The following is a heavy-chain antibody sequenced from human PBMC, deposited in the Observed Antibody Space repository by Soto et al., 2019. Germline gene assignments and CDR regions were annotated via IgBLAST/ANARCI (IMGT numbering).Heavy chain of an antibody. CDR3: ARGIMITHGGDY. CDR2: IIPILGIA. CDR1: GGTFSSYT. D-gene: IGHD3-16*01. V-gene: IGHV1-69*02. Sequence: QVQLVQSGAEVKKPGSSVKVSCKASGGTFSSYTISWVRQAPGQGLEWMGRIIPILGIANYAQKFQGRVTITADTSTSTAYMELSSLRSEDTAVYYCARGIMITHGGDYWGQGTLVTVSS. J-gene: IGHJ4*02.